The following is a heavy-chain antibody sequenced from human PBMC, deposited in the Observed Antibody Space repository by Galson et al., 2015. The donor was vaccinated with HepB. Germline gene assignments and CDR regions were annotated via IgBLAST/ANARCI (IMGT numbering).Heavy chain of an antibody. CDR3: ARNSRTDFDS. J-gene: IGHJ4*02. CDR1: GFTFSSSW. Sequence: SLRLSCAASGFTFSSSWMHWVRQAPGKGLMWVSRITSDGRSTAYADSVKGRFTISRDNAKNTLYLQMISLGAEDTAVYYCARNSRTDFDSWGQGTPVTVSS. V-gene: IGHV3-74*01. CDR2: ITSDGRST. D-gene: IGHD2/OR15-2a*01.